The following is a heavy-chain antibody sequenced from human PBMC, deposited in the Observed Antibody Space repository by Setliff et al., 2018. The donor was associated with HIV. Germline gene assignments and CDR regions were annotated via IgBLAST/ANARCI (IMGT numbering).Heavy chain of an antibody. CDR2: TTPLLGTT. Sequence: ASVKVSCKASGNTFSSYGITWVRQAPGQGLEWMGGTTPLLGTTNYAQKFQGRVTITTDEPTNTVYMELRSLRSDDTAVYYCARGPMIVVVTLDYWGQGTLVTVSS. D-gene: IGHD3-22*01. J-gene: IGHJ4*02. CDR1: GNTFSSYG. V-gene: IGHV1-69*05. CDR3: ARGPMIVVVTLDY.